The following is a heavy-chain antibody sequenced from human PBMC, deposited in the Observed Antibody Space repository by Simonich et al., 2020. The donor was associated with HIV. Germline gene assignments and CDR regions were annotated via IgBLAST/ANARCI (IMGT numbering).Heavy chain of an antibody. CDR2: ISSSSIYI. J-gene: IGHJ4*02. Sequence: EVQLVESGGGLVKPGGSLRLSCAASGFTFSSYSMNWVRQAPGKGLAWVSSISSSSIYIYYADSVKGRFTISRDNSKNSLYLQMNSLRAEDTAVYYCARDGRKGSSTSCSDYWGQGTLVTVSS. V-gene: IGHV3-21*01. CDR3: ARDGRKGSSTSCSDY. CDR1: GFTFSSYS. D-gene: IGHD2-2*01.